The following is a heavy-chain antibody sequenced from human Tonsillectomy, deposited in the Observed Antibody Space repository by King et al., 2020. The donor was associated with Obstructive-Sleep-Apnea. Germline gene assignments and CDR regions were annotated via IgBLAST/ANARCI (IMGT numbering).Heavy chain of an antibody. CDR2: INAGNGNT. CDR3: ARSRAAIIAAARPNYYYDMDV. J-gene: IGHJ6*02. Sequence: VQLVQSGAEVKKPGASVKVSCKASGYTFTSYVIHWVRQAPGQRLEWMGWINAGNGNTKFSQKFQGRVTITRDTSASTTHMELSSLRSEDTAVYYCARSRAAIIAAARPNYYYDMDVWGQGTTVTVSS. CDR1: GYTFTSYV. V-gene: IGHV1-3*01. D-gene: IGHD6-6*01.